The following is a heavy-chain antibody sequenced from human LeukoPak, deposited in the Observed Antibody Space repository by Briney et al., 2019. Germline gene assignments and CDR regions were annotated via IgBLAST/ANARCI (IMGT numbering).Heavy chain of an antibody. V-gene: IGHV4-39*07. D-gene: IGHD3-3*01. CDR1: GGSINSSNYN. CDR2: VYYSGLT. Sequence: PSETLSLTCTVSGGSINSSNYNWGWIRQPPRRGPEWLASVYYSGLTYCNSSLKSRVSISVDTSKDQFSLKLTSVTAADTAVYYCGSRRTAMFGVIKGPIDYWGQGTLVTVSS. CDR3: GSRRTAMFGVIKGPIDY. J-gene: IGHJ4*02.